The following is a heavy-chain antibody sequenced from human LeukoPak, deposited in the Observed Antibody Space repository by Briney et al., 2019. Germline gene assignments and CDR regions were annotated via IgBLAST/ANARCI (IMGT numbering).Heavy chain of an antibody. J-gene: IGHJ5*02. Sequence: SQTLSLTCTVSGASIRSGDYYWSWIRQPPGKGLEWIGYIYYSGSTNYNPSLKSRVTISLDTSKNQLSLKLSSVTAADTAVYYCARGGYCSGGSCYDNWFDPWGQGTLVTVSS. V-gene: IGHV4-61*08. CDR1: GASIRSGDYY. CDR3: ARGGYCSGGSCYDNWFDP. D-gene: IGHD2-15*01. CDR2: IYYSGST.